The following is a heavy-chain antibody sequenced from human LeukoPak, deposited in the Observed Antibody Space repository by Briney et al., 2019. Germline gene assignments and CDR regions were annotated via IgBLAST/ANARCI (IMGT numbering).Heavy chain of an antibody. J-gene: IGHJ4*02. CDR3: ARQGSGSARD. Sequence: SETLSLTCAVYGGSFSGYYWSWIRQPPGKGLEWIGEINHSGSTNYNPSLKSRVTISVDTSKNQFSLKLNSVTAADTAVYYCARQGSGSARDWGQGTLVTVSS. CDR1: GGSFSGYY. CDR2: INHSGST. D-gene: IGHD6-19*01. V-gene: IGHV4-34*01.